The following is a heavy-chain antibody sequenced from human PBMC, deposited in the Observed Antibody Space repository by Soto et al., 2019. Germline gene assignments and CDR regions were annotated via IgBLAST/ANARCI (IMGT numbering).Heavy chain of an antibody. CDR2: IYYSGST. V-gene: IGHV4-39*01. J-gene: IGHJ4*02. Sequence: QLQLQESGPGLVKPSETVSLTCTVSGGSISSSSYYWGWIRQPPGKGLEWIGSIYYSGSTYYNPSLKSRVTISVDTSKNQFSLKLSSVTAADTAVYYCARVYYHLWSGYQYYFDYCGQGTLVTVSS. CDR1: GGSISSSSYY. D-gene: IGHD3-3*01. CDR3: ARVYYHLWSGYQYYFDY.